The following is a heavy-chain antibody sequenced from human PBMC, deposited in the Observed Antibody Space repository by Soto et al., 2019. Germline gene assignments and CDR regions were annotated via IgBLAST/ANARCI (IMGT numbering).Heavy chain of an antibody. J-gene: IGHJ6*03. CDR1: GFTFSSYG. Sequence: QVQLVESGGGVVQPGRSLRLSCAASGFTFSSYGMHWVRQAPGKGLEWVAVISYDGSNKYYADSVKGRFTISRDNSKNTLYLQMNSLRAEDTAVYYCAKEPTQMTTVIKAYYYYYYMDVWGKGTTVTVSS. CDR3: AKEPTQMTTVIKAYYYYYYMDV. V-gene: IGHV3-30*18. D-gene: IGHD4-4*01. CDR2: ISYDGSNK.